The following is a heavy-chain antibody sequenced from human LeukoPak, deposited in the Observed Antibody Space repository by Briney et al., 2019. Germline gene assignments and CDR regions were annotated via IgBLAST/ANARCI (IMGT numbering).Heavy chain of an antibody. CDR3: ARGRFLEWLFFDY. Sequence: SETLSLTCTVSGGSISSGDYYWSWIRQPPGKGLEWIGYIYYSGSTYYNPSLKSRVTISVDTSKNQFSLKLSSVTAADTAVYYCARGRFLEWLFFDYWGQGTLVTVSS. CDR1: GGSISSGDYY. CDR2: IYYSGST. J-gene: IGHJ4*02. D-gene: IGHD3-3*01. V-gene: IGHV4-30-4*08.